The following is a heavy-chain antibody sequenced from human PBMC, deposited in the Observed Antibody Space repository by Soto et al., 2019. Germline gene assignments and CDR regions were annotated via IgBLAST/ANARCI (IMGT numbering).Heavy chain of an antibody. V-gene: IGHV1-69*13. CDR2: IIPIFGTA. D-gene: IGHD3-10*01. J-gene: IGHJ6*02. CDR1: GGTFSSYA. CDR3: ARGFNMGRGVIILSDYYYGMDV. Sequence: SVKVSCKASGGTFSSYAISWVRQAPGQGLEWMGGIIPIFGTANYAQKFQGRVTITADESTSTAYMELSSLRSEDTVVYYCARGFNMGRGVIILSDYYYGMDVWGQGTTVTVSS.